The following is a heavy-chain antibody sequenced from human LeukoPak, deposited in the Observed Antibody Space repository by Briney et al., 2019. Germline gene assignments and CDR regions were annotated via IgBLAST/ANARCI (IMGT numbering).Heavy chain of an antibody. CDR3: AREYSGYAYYYGMDV. D-gene: IGHD5-12*01. CDR2: IIPILGIA. J-gene: IGHJ6*02. Sequence: SVKVSCKASGGTFSSYAISWVRQAPGQGLEWMGRIIPILGIANYAQKFQGRVTITADKSTSTAYMELSSLRSEDTAVYYCAREYSGYAYYYGMDVWGQGTTVTVSS. CDR1: GGTFSSYA. V-gene: IGHV1-69*04.